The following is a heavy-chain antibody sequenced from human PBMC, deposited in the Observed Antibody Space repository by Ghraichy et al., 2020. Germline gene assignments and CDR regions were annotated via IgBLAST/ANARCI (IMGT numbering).Heavy chain of an antibody. J-gene: IGHJ4*02. Sequence: GESLNISCVASGFTFSTNWMSWVRWVPGKGLEWVANLNEDGSDEYYVDSVKGRFTVSRDNAKNSLYLQMNSLRAEDTAVYFCARGRDYGGPGGGPGTLVTVSS. CDR1: GFTFSTNW. D-gene: IGHD4-23*01. CDR3: ARGRDYGGPG. V-gene: IGHV3-7*03. CDR2: LNEDGSDE.